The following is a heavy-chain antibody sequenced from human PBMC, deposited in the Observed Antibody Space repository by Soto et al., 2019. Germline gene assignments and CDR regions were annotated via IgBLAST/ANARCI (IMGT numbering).Heavy chain of an antibody. V-gene: IGHV3-74*01. J-gene: IGHJ4*02. D-gene: IGHD3-22*01. Sequence: EVPLVESGGGLVQPGESLRLSCADSGFTFSSYWMHWVRQAPGKGLVWVSRINSDGSSTSYADSVKGRFTISRDNAKNTLYLHMNSLRAEDTAVYYCARIRAYYESSGYYYWGQGTLVTVSS. CDR1: GFTFSSYW. CDR3: ARIRAYYESSGYYY. CDR2: INSDGSST.